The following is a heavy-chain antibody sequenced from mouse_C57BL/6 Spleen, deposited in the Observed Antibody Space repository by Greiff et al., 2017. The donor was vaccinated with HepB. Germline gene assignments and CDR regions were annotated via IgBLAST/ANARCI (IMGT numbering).Heavy chain of an antibody. V-gene: IGHV5-4*01. CDR1: GFTFSSYA. Sequence: DVQLVESGGGLVKPGGSLKLSCAASGFTFSSYAMSWVRQTPEKRLEWVATISDGGSYTYYPDNVKGRFTISRDNAKNNLYLQMSHLKSEDTAMYYCARDRTTVVYWYFDVWGTGTTVTVSS. CDR2: ISDGGSYT. D-gene: IGHD1-1*01. J-gene: IGHJ1*03. CDR3: ARDRTTVVYWYFDV.